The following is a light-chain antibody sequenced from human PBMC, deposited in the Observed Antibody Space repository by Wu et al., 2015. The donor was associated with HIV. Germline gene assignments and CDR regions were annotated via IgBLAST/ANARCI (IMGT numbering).Light chain of an antibody. CDR2: EAS. CDR3: QQYNFYSRT. V-gene: IGKV1-5*03. J-gene: IGKJ1*01. Sequence: DIQMTQSPSTLSASVGDRVTITCRASRNINTWLAWYQQKPGTAPKLLIYEASALENGVPSRFSGSGSGTGFTLTISSLQPDDFATYYCQQYNFYSRTFGQGTKVEVK. CDR1: RNINTW.